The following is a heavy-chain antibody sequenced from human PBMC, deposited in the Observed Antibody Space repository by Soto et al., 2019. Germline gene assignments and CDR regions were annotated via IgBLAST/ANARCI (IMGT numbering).Heavy chain of an antibody. CDR2: IYWNDVN. CDR3: VSVSCPNWFDP. Sequence: QITLKESGPTLVKPTQTLTLTCTFSGFSFSTSGVGVGWMRQPPGKALEWLALIYWNDVNQYSPSLKSRLTIANDTSKNQVVLTMTIMDPVDTATYYCVSVSCPNWFDPWGQGTLVTVSS. CDR1: GFSFSTSGVG. D-gene: IGHD3-10*01. J-gene: IGHJ5*02. V-gene: IGHV2-5*01.